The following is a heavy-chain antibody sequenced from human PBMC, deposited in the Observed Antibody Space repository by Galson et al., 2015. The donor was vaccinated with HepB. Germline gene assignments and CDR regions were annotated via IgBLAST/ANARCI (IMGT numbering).Heavy chain of an antibody. CDR3: ARGRQGKLELRYYYYYMDV. CDR1: GYTFTGYY. D-gene: IGHD1-7*01. J-gene: IGHJ6*03. V-gene: IGHV1-2*02. Sequence: SVKVSCKASGYTFTGYYMHWVRQAPGHGLEWMGWINPNSGGTNYAQKFQGRVTMTRDTSISTAYMELSRLRSDDTAVYYCARGRQGKLELRYYYYYMDVWGKGTTVTVSS. CDR2: INPNSGGT.